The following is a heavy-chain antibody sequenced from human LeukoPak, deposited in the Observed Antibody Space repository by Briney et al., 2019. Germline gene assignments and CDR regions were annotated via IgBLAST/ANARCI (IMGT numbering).Heavy chain of an antibody. CDR3: AREVQLWLDAFDI. D-gene: IGHD5-18*01. CDR1: GYTLTELS. Sequence: ASVKVSCKVSGYTLTELSMHWVRQAPGQGLEWMGWISAYNGNTNYAQKLQGRVTMTTDTSTSTAYMELRSLRSDDTAVYYCAREVQLWLDAFDIWGQGTMVTVSS. J-gene: IGHJ3*02. V-gene: IGHV1-18*01. CDR2: ISAYNGNT.